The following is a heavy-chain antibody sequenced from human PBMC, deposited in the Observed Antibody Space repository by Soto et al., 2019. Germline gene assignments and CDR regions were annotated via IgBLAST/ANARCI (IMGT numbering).Heavy chain of an antibody. CDR2: LSYDRKNK. Sequence: QVQLVASGGGVVQPGKSLRLSCEASGFIFSDYAMHWVRQAPGKGLEWVAILSYDRKNKYYVDSVKGRFTISRDNSNNALYLQMKNLRPEDTAVYYCVKDRYSSGWEGYFDFWGQGTLVTVSS. D-gene: IGHD6-19*01. CDR1: GFIFSDYA. V-gene: IGHV3-30*18. CDR3: VKDRYSSGWEGYFDF. J-gene: IGHJ4*02.